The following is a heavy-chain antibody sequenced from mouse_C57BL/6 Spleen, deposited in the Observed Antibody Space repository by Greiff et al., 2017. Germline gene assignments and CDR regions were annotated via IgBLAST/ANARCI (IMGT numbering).Heavy chain of an antibody. CDR1: GYTFTSYW. J-gene: IGHJ1*03. CDR2: IYPGSGST. Sequence: QVQLQQSGAELVKPGASVKMSCKASGYTFTSYWVTWVKQRPGQGLEWIGDIYPGSGSTNYNEKFKSKATLTVDTSSSTAYMQLSSLTSEDSAVYYCATYGNFYWYFDVWGTGTTVTVSS. D-gene: IGHD2-10*02. CDR3: ATYGNFYWYFDV. V-gene: IGHV1-55*01.